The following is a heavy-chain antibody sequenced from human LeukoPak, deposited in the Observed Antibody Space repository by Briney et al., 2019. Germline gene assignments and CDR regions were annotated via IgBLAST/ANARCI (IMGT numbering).Heavy chain of an antibody. CDR3: ARDRGLRLGELSYYFDY. J-gene: IGHJ4*02. Sequence: GGSLRLSCAASGFTFSSYAMHWVRQAPGKGLEWVAVISYDGSNKYYADSVKGRFTISRDNSKNTLYLQMNSLRAEDTAVYYCARDRGLRLGELSYYFDYGGQGTLVTVSS. CDR1: GFTFSSYA. V-gene: IGHV3-30-3*01. D-gene: IGHD3-16*02. CDR2: ISYDGSNK.